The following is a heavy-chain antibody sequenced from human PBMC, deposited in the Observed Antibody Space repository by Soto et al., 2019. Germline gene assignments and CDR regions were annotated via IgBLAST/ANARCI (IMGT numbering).Heavy chain of an antibody. CDR2: ISYDGSNK. J-gene: IGHJ6*02. V-gene: IGHV3-30-3*01. CDR3: AREEYYYGSGRPGMDV. CDR1: GFTFSSYA. Sequence: PGGSLRLSCAASGFTFSSYAMHWVRQAPGKGLEWVAVISYDGSNKYYADSVKGRFTISRDNSKNTLYLQMNSLGAEDTAVYYCAREEYYYGSGRPGMDVWGQGTTVTVSS. D-gene: IGHD3-10*01.